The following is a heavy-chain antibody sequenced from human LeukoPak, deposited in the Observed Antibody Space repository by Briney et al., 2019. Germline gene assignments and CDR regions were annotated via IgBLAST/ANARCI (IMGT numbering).Heavy chain of an antibody. CDR3: ARGPYYYYYMDV. J-gene: IGHJ6*03. CDR1: GYTFTSYD. V-gene: IGHV1-8*01. CDR2: MNPNSGNT. Sequence: ASVKVSCKASGYTFTSYDINWVRQATGQGLEWMGWMNPNSGNTGYAQKFQGRVTMTRNTSISTAYMELSSLRSEDTAVYYCARGPYYYYYMDVWGKGTTVTVSS.